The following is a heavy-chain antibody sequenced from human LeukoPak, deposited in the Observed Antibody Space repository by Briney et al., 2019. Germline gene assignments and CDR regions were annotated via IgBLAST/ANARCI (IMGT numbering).Heavy chain of an antibody. CDR2: IKSKTDGGTT. D-gene: IGHD3-22*01. Sequence: GGSLRLSCAASKFAFNNAWMSWFRQAPGKGLDWVGHIKSKTDGGTTDYAAPVQGRFTISRDDSKDRLYLQMNSLKTEDTAVYYCTAVPHDSAVWGQGTLVTVSS. V-gene: IGHV3-15*01. J-gene: IGHJ4*02. CDR1: KFAFNNAW. CDR3: TAVPHDSAV.